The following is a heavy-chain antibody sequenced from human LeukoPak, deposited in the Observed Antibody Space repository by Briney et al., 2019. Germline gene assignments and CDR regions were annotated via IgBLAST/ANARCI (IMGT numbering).Heavy chain of an antibody. Sequence: PGGSLRLSCAVSGFTVSTNYMSWVRQSPGKGLEWVSVIYSDGSTYYEDSVKGRFTISRDNSENTLYLQLNSLRAEETAVYYCARGGGGGNPFDYWGQGTLVTVSS. CDR1: GFTVSTNY. CDR2: IYSDGST. CDR3: ARGGGGGNPFDY. D-gene: IGHD4-23*01. J-gene: IGHJ4*02. V-gene: IGHV3-53*01.